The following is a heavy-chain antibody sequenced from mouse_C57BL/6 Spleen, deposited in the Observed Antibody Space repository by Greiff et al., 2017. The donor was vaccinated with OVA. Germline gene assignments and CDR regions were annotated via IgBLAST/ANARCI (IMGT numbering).Heavy chain of an antibody. CDR2: IRSKSNNYAT. Sequence: EVKLVESGGGLVQPKGSLKLSCAASGFSFNTYAMNWVRQAPGKGLEWVARIRSKSNNYATYYADSVKDRFTISRDDSESMLYLQMNNLKTEDTAMYCCVRGGAAQSFAYWGQGTLVTVSA. J-gene: IGHJ3*01. D-gene: IGHD3-2*02. V-gene: IGHV10-1*01. CDR1: GFSFNTYA. CDR3: VRGGAAQSFAY.